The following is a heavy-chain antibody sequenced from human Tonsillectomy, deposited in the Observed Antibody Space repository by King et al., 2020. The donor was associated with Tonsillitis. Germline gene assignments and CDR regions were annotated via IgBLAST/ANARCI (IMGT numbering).Heavy chain of an antibody. J-gene: IGHJ4*02. Sequence: VQLVESGGGLVQPGGSLRLSCAASGFIFSDFWMAWVRQPPGKGLEWVANIKQDGSVKQYVDSVKGRFTISRDNAKNSLYLQMNSLRVEDTAVYYCARAVGGSLDYWGQGTLVTVSS. CDR3: ARAVGGSLDY. CDR1: GFIFSDFW. D-gene: IGHD1-26*01. CDR2: IKQDGSVK. V-gene: IGHV3-7*01.